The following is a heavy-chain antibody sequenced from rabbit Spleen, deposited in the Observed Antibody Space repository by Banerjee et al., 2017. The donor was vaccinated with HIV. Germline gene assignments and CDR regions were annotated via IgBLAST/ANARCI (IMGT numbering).Heavy chain of an antibody. J-gene: IGHJ4*01. D-gene: IGHD2-1*01. V-gene: IGHV1S45*01. CDR3: AREGYDDYGDPVNL. CDR2: IHAGDSDRI. CDR1: GFSFGSYYY. Sequence: QEQLEESGGDLVKPGGTLTLTCTASGFSFGSYYYMCWVRQAPGKGLEWVACIHAGDSDRIHYASWVNGRFTISKTSSTTVTLQMTSLTVADTATYFCAREGYDDYGDPVNLWGPGTLVTVS.